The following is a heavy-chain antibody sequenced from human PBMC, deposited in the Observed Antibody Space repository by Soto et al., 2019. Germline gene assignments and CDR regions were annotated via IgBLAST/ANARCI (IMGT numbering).Heavy chain of an antibody. CDR1: GYTFTGYY. D-gene: IGHD6-13*01. V-gene: IGHV1-2*04. Sequence: ASVKVSCKASGYTFTGYYMHCVRQAPGQGLEWMGWINPNSGGTNYAQKFQGWVTMTRDTSISTAYMELSRLRSDYTAVYYCARGGRIAAAGTYYYGMDVWGQGTTVTVSS. J-gene: IGHJ6*02. CDR3: ARGGRIAAAGTYYYGMDV. CDR2: INPNSGGT.